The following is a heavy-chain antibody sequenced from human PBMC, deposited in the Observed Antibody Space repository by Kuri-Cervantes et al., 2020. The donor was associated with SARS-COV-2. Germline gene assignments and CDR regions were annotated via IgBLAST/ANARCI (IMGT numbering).Heavy chain of an antibody. Sequence: LSLTCAASGFTFSSYGMHWARRAPGKGLEWVAVISYDGSNKYYADSVKGRFTISRDNSKNTLYLQMNSLRAEDTAVYYCARMPPLERRGASGYWGQGTLVTVSS. D-gene: IGHD1-1*01. CDR2: ISYDGSNK. CDR1: GFTFSSYG. CDR3: ARMPPLERRGASGY. J-gene: IGHJ4*02. V-gene: IGHV3-30*19.